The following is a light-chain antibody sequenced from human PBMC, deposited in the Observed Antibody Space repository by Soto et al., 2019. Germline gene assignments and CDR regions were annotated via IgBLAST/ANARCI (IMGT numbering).Light chain of an antibody. CDR3: SSYAGSSTWV. J-gene: IGLJ2*01. V-gene: IGLV2-8*01. CDR2: EVS. Sequence: APTQPPSASGSPGQSATISCTGTSSDVGAYNYVSWYQQYPGKAPKLIIYEVSKRPSGVPNRFSGSKSGNTASLTVSGLQPEDEADYYCSSYAGSSTWVFGGGTKLTVL. CDR1: SSDVGAYNY.